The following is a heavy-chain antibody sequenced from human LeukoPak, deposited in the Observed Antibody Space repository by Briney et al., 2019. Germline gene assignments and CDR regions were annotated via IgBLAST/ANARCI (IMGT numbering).Heavy chain of an antibody. D-gene: IGHD2-15*01. V-gene: IGHV3-23*01. CDR3: AKGVEDSGIYYYYYMDV. CDR1: GFTFSSYTFSTYA. CDR2: VSGSCVRT. Sequence: GGSLRLSCAASGFTFSSYTFSTYAMSWVRQAPGKGLGWVSAVSGSCVRTYYADSVKGRFTISRDNSKNTLYLQMNGLRAEDTAVYYCAKGVEDSGIYYYYYMDVWGKGTTVTVSS. J-gene: IGHJ6*03.